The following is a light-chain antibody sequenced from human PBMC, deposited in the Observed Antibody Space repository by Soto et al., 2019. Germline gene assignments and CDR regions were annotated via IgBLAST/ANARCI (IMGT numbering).Light chain of an antibody. J-gene: IGLJ3*02. V-gene: IGLV2-14*01. Sequence: QSALTQPASVSGSPGQSITISCTGASSDIGGYNYVSWYQQHPGKAPKLMIYDVNNRPSGVSNRFSGSKSGNTASLTISGLQAEDEGDYYCSSYTSTNTRWVFGGGTKLTVL. CDR3: SSYTSTNTRWV. CDR2: DVN. CDR1: SSDIGGYNY.